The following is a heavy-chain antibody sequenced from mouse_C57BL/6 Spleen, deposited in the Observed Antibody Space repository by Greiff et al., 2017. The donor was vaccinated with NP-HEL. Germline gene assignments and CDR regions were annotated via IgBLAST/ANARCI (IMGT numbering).Heavy chain of an antibody. J-gene: IGHJ4*01. V-gene: IGHV5-17*01. CDR3: ARRNYYGSSYDSGEAMDY. CDR2: ISSGSSTI. CDR1: GFTFSDYG. Sequence: EVQGVESGGGLVKPGGSLKLSCAASGFTFSDYGMHWVRQAPEKGLEWVAYISSGSSTIYYADTVKGRFTISRDNAKNTLFLQMTSLRSEDTAMYYCARRNYYGSSYDSGEAMDYWGQGTSVTVSS. D-gene: IGHD1-1*01.